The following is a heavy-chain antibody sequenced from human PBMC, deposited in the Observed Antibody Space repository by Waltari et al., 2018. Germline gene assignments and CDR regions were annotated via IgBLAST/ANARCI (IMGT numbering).Heavy chain of an antibody. V-gene: IGHV1-69*01. J-gene: IGHJ4*02. CDR3: ARDRFTIFGVAKGTYYFDY. D-gene: IGHD3-3*01. CDR2: IIPIFGTA. Sequence: QVQLVQSGAEVKKPGSSVKVSCKASGGTFSSYAISWVRQAPGQGLEWMGGIIPIFGTANYAQKFQGRVTITADESTSTAYMELSSLRSEDTAVYYCARDRFTIFGVAKGTYYFDYWGQGTLVTVSS. CDR1: GGTFSSYA.